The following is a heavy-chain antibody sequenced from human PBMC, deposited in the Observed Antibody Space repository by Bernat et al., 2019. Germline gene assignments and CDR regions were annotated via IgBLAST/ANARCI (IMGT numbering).Heavy chain of an antibody. D-gene: IGHD3-22*01. V-gene: IGHV3-23*01. J-gene: IGHJ3*02. CDR1: GFTFSSYA. CDR2: FRGVDEST. CDR3: AKGGPLLRENDAFDI. Sequence: EVHLLESGGGLVQPGGSLRLSCAASGFTFSSYAMSGGRQAPGKGLEWVSTFRGVDESTFYADSVKGRFTISRDNSKNTMYLQMNSLRVEDTAVYYCAKGGPLLRENDAFDIWGQGTMVTVSS.